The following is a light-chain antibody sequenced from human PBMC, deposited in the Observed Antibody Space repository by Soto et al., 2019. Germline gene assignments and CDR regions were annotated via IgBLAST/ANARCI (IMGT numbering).Light chain of an antibody. V-gene: IGKV1-6*01. Sequence: AIRMTQSPSSLPASVGYRAATTCRVSQSIMSHLSWYQHKSGKAPKLLIYTASSLQSGVPSRFSGSGSGTDFTLTISSLQPEDCATYYCLQDYNYPWTFGQGTKVDIK. J-gene: IGKJ1*01. CDR1: QSIMSH. CDR2: TAS. CDR3: LQDYNYPWT.